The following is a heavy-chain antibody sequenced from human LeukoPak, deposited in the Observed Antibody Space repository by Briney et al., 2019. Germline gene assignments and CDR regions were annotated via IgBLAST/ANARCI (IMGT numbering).Heavy chain of an antibody. V-gene: IGHV3-30-3*01. CDR1: GFTFSSYA. CDR3: ARLSSSHGDNWFDP. D-gene: IGHD6-6*01. CDR2: ISYDGSNK. Sequence: HAGRSLRLSCAASGFTFSSYAMHWVRQAPGKGLEWVAVISYDGSNKYYADSVKGRFTISRDNSKSTLYLQMNSLRAEDTAVYYCARLSSSHGDNWFDPWGQGTLVTVSS. J-gene: IGHJ5*02.